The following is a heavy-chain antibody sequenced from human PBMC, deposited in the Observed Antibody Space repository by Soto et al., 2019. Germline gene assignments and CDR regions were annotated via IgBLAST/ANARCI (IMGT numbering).Heavy chain of an antibody. Sequence: SETLSLTCAVSCGSISSGGYSWSWIRQPPGKGLEWIGYIYHSGSTYYNPSLKSRVTISVDRSKNQFSLKLSSVTAADTAVYYCARVGGYYDSSGYGVDAFDIWGQGTMVTVSS. CDR3: ARVGGYYDSSGYGVDAFDI. CDR1: CGSISSGGYS. V-gene: IGHV4-30-2*01. CDR2: IYHSGST. D-gene: IGHD3-22*01. J-gene: IGHJ3*02.